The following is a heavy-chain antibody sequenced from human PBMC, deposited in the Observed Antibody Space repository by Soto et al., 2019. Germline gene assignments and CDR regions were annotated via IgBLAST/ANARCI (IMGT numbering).Heavy chain of an antibody. Sequence: GGSLRLSCAASGFTFSSYWMHWVRQAPGKRLVWVSRINSDGSRTTYADSVKGRFTISRDNAKNMLHLQMNSLRAEDTAVYYCARALTYYYDIDYWGQGTLVTVSS. D-gene: IGHD3-22*01. CDR2: INSDGSRT. CDR3: ARALTYYYDIDY. V-gene: IGHV3-74*01. J-gene: IGHJ4*02. CDR1: GFTFSSYW.